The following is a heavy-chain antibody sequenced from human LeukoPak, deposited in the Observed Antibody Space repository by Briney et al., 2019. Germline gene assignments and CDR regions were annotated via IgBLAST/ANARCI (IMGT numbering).Heavy chain of an antibody. V-gene: IGHV4-61*01. J-gene: IGHJ3*02. D-gene: IGHD5-18*01. CDR1: GGSISSSSYY. CDR2: IYYSGST. CDR3: ARDVDTAMVGAFDI. Sequence: SETLSLTCTVSGGSISSSSYYWSWIRQPPGKGLEWIGYIYYSGSTNYNPSLKSRVTISVDTSKNQFSLKLSSVTAADTAVYYCARDVDTAMVGAFDIWGQGTMVTVSS.